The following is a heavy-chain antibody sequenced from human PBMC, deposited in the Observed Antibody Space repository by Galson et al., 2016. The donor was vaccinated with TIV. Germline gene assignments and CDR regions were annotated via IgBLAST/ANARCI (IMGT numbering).Heavy chain of an antibody. CDR2: ISNRGSMK. Sequence: SCAASGFTFSSYEMNWVRQAPGKGLEWVSYISNRGSMKFYADSVKGRFTISRDNAKSSLYLQMNSLKADDTAVYYCARERSGNDFQNWFDPWGQGTLVTVSS. J-gene: IGHJ5*02. CDR1: GFTFSSYE. D-gene: IGHD1-1*01. CDR3: ARERSGNDFQNWFDP. V-gene: IGHV3-48*03.